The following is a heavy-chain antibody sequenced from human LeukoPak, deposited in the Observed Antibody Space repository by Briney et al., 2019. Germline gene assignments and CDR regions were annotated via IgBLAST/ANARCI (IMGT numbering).Heavy chain of an antibody. CDR3: ARTPPYSSSPYYFDY. CDR1: DYTLIDYD. Sequence: ASVRVSCKTSDYTLIDYDISWVRQAPGQGLEWMGWSSGYNGNTNYAQKLQGRVTMTTDTSSTTASMELRSLRSADTAVYYCARTPPYSSSPYYFDYWGQGTLVTVSS. CDR2: SSGYNGNT. J-gene: IGHJ4*02. V-gene: IGHV1-18*01. D-gene: IGHD6-6*01.